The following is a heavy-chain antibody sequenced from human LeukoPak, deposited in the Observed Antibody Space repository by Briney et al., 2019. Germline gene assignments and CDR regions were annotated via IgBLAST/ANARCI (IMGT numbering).Heavy chain of an antibody. D-gene: IGHD5-24*01. CDR1: GLTFSNYA. V-gene: IGHV3-30-3*01. Sequence: PGGSLRLSCTASGLTFSNYAMHWVRQAPGKGLEWVAVISYDGSNKYYADSVKGRFTISRDNSKNTLYLQMNSLRAEDTAVYYCARVEMATLYYFDYWGQGTLVTVST. J-gene: IGHJ4*02. CDR3: ARVEMATLYYFDY. CDR2: ISYDGSNK.